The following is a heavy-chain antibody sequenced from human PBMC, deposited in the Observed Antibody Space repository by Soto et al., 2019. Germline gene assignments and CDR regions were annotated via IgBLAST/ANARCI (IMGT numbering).Heavy chain of an antibody. Sequence: GGALRVSCADSGFTCSDYYMSWIRQAPGKGLEWVSYISSSGSTIYYADSVKGRFTISRDNAKNSLYLQMNSLRAEDTAVYYCARAYDYVWGSYRYYYYYGMDVWGQGTTVTVSS. J-gene: IGHJ6*02. V-gene: IGHV3-11*01. CDR3: ARAYDYVWGSYRYYYYYGMDV. CDR2: ISSSGSTI. CDR1: GFTCSDYY. D-gene: IGHD3-16*02.